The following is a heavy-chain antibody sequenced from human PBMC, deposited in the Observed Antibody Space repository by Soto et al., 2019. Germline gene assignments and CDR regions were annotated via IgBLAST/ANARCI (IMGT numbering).Heavy chain of an antibody. CDR1: GFTFSKYG. CDR3: AKTDKFHSQSSGWANRFDS. D-gene: IGHD6-19*01. Sequence: EVQLLESGGDLAQPGGSLRLICAASGFTFSKYGMTWVRQSPGKGLEWVSTITSAGSTFYGDTVKGRFTISRDNSKSTLYLQMNSLGAEDTAVYYCAKTDKFHSQSSGWANRFDSWGQGTLVTVSS. J-gene: IGHJ4*02. V-gene: IGHV3-23*01. CDR2: ITSAGST.